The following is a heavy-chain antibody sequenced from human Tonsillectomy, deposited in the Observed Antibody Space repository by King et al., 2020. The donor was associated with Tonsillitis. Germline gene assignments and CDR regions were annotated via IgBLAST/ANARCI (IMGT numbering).Heavy chain of an antibody. CDR3: ARGGDYGCNPPFDY. D-gene: IGHD4-23*01. Sequence: QLVQSGGGLVQPGGSLRLSCAASGFTFSIYSMNWVRQPPGKGLEWVSDIRSSSSTIYYADSVKGRFTVSRDNAKNSLYLQMNSLRDDDTAVYYCARGGDYGCNPPFDYWGQGTLVTVSS. V-gene: IGHV3-48*02. CDR2: IRSSSSTI. CDR1: GFTFSIYS. J-gene: IGHJ4*02.